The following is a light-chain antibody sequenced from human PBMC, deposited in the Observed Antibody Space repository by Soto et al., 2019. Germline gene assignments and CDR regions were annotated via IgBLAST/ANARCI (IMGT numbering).Light chain of an antibody. CDR1: QGIVND. J-gene: IGKJ1*01. CDR2: AAT. CDR3: QKLNSYPRT. Sequence: IEMPHSPSSLSASVLARLPITCLASQGIVNDLGWYQQKLGKAPRLLIYAATSLQSGVPSRFSGSGSGIDFTLTISSLQPEDFATYYCQKLNSYPRTFGQGTKVDIK. V-gene: IGKV1-17*01.